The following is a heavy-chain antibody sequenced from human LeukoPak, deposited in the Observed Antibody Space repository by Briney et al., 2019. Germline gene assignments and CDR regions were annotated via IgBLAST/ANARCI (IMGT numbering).Heavy chain of an antibody. CDR2: MNPNSGNT. Sequence: VASVKVSCKASGYTFTSYDINWVRQATGQGLEWMGWMNPNSGNTGYAQKFQGRVTITRNTSISTAYMDLSSLRSDDTAVYYCARGGWVRGVITRNGLDYWGQGTLVTVSS. CDR1: GYTFTSYD. D-gene: IGHD3-10*01. V-gene: IGHV1-8*03. CDR3: ARGGWVRGVITRNGLDY. J-gene: IGHJ4*02.